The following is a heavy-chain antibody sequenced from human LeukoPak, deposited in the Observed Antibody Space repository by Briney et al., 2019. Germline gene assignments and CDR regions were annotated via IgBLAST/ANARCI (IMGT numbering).Heavy chain of an antibody. CDR3: AKDMVMVRGVNYYGMDV. Sequence: PGGSLRLSCAASGFTFSSYWMHWVRHAPGKGLVWVSRINSDGSSTTYVDSVKGRFTISRDNAKNTLYLQMNSLRAEDTALYYCAKDMVMVRGVNYYGMDVWGQGTTVTVSS. CDR2: INSDGSST. D-gene: IGHD3-10*01. J-gene: IGHJ6*02. V-gene: IGHV3-74*01. CDR1: GFTFSSYW.